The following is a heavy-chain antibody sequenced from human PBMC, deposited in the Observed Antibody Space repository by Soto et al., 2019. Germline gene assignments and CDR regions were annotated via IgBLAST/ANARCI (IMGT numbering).Heavy chain of an antibody. CDR3: ASKRDLQWLAPPAPYWFDP. V-gene: IGHV4-39*01. D-gene: IGHD6-19*01. Sequence: PSETLSLTCTVSGGSISSSSYYWGWIRQPPGKGLEWIGSIYYSGSTYYNPSLKSRVTISVDTSKNQFSLKLSSVTAADTAVYYCASKRDLQWLAPPAPYWFDPWGQGTLVTVSS. J-gene: IGHJ5*02. CDR2: IYYSGST. CDR1: GGSISSSSYY.